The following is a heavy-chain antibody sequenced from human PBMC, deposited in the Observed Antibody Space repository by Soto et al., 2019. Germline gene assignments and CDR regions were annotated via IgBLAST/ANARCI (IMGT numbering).Heavy chain of an antibody. CDR3: ASYGSGSYYNGYYFDD. D-gene: IGHD3-10*01. CDR1: GGSFSAYY. CDR2: IHHSRGP. Sequence: SETLSLTCAVYGGSFSAYYWTWIRQSPGKGLEWIREIHHSRGPKYNPSLKSRVTISADTSKNQFSLELSSVTAADTAVYYCASYGSGSYYNGYYFDDWGQGTLVT. V-gene: IGHV4-34*01. J-gene: IGHJ4*02.